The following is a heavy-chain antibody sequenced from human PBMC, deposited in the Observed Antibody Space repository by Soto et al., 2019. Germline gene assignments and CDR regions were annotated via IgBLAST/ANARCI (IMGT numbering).Heavy chain of an antibody. Sequence: QVQLVQSGAEVKKPGASVKVSCKVSGYTLTELSTHWVRQAPGKALEWMGGFDPEDGETIYAQKFQGRVTMTGDTSTDTGYMERSSLRSEDTAVYYCATNTPGGGSLLDWGKGTLVTVCS. D-gene: IGHD2-15*01. CDR2: FDPEDGET. V-gene: IGHV1-24*01. CDR3: ATNTPGGGSLLD. CDR1: GYTLTELS. J-gene: IGHJ4*02.